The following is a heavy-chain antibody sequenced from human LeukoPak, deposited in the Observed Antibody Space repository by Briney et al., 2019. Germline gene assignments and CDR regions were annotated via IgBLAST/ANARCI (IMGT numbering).Heavy chain of an antibody. Sequence: GRSLRLSCAASGFTFSSYGMHWVRQAPGKGLEWVAVISYDGSNKYYADSVKGRFTISRDNSKNTLYLQMNSLRAEDTAVYYCAKAPYVSGAFVIWGQGTMVTVSS. V-gene: IGHV3-30*18. CDR3: AKAPYVSGAFVI. J-gene: IGHJ3*02. CDR1: GFTFSSYG. CDR2: ISYDGSNK. D-gene: IGHD3-16*01.